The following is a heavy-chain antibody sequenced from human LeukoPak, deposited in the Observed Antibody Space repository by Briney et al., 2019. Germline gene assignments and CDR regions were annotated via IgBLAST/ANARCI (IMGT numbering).Heavy chain of an antibody. CDR2: ISYSGNT. CDR1: GGSISSGNYY. Sequence: PSETLSLTCTVSGGSISSGNYYWNWIRQHPGKGLEWIGYISYSGNTHYNPSLRSRDSISVDTSKNQFSLRVGSVTAADTAVYYCARVSRSEWELRDYWGQGTLVTVSS. V-gene: IGHV4-30-4*01. CDR3: ARVSRSEWELRDY. J-gene: IGHJ4*02. D-gene: IGHD1-26*01.